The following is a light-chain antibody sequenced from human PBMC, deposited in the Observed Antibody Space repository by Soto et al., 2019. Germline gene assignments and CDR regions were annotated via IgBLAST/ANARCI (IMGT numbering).Light chain of an antibody. CDR2: DDS. V-gene: IGLV3-21*02. Sequence: SYQLRQPPSMSVAPGHTSRITCGGNNIGSKTVHWYQQKAGQAPVLVVYDDSDRPSGIPERFSGSNSGNTATLTISRVEAGDEADYYCQVWAVSTVHYVFGTGTKVTVL. CDR1: NIGSKT. J-gene: IGLJ1*01. CDR3: QVWAVSTVHYV.